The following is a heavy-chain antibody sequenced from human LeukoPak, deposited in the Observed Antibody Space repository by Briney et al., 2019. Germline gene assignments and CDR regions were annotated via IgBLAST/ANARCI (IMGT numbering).Heavy chain of an antibody. J-gene: IGHJ4*02. CDR1: GFTFSTYR. Sequence: GGSLRLSCEASGFTFSTYRMSWVRQAPGEGLEWVANIYQDGSQKFYVDSVKGRFTISRDNAKSSLYLLMNGLRAEDTAVYYCARGVANYCDNSGYQNWGQGTLVTVSS. CDR3: ARGVANYCDNSGYQN. D-gene: IGHD3-22*01. CDR2: IYQDGSQK. V-gene: IGHV3-7*03.